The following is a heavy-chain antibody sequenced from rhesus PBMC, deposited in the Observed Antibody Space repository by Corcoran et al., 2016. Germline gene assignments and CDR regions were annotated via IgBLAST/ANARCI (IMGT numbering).Heavy chain of an antibody. CDR2: IYGSGVST. CDR3: ARFVPKKFDY. Sequence: QVQLQESGPGLVKPSETLSLTCAVSGGSISDSYYWSWIRQPPGKGLEWIGYIYGSGVSTSSNPSRKSRITLSTDTSKHQFSLKLSSLPAADTAVYYGARFVPKKFDYWGQGVLVTVSS. J-gene: IGHJ4*01. CDR1: GGSISDSYY. V-gene: IGHV4-106*01.